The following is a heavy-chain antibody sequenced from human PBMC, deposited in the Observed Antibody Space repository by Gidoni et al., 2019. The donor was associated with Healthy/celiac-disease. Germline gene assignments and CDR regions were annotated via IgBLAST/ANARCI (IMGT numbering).Heavy chain of an antibody. CDR2: ISSSGSTI. D-gene: IGHD1-7*01. CDR3: ARDLLLKTGTTDY. V-gene: IGHV3-48*03. CDR1: GFTFSSYE. J-gene: IGHJ4*02. Sequence: EVQLVESGGGLVQPGGSLRLSCAASGFTFSSYEMNWVRQAPGKGLEWVSYISSSGSTIYYADSVKGRFTISRDNAKNSLYLQMNSLRAEDTAVYYCARDLLLKTGTTDYWGQGTLVTVSS.